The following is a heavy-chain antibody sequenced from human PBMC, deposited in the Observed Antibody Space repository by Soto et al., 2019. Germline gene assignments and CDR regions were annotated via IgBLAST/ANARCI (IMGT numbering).Heavy chain of an antibody. CDR2: IYYSGST. CDR1: GGSISSGGYY. J-gene: IGHJ3*02. CDR3: ARGGVGPAAMARSHDAFDI. D-gene: IGHD2-2*01. V-gene: IGHV4-31*03. Sequence: QVQLQESGPGLVKPSQTLSLTCTVSGGSISSGGYYWSWIRQHPGKGLEWIGYIYYSGSTYYNPSLKSRSTIAVDTSKNQFSLKLSAVTAADTAVYYCARGGVGPAAMARSHDAFDIWGQGTMVTVSS.